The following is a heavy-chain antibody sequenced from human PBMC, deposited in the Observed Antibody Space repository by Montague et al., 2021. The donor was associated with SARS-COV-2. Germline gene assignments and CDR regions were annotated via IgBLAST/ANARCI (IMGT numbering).Heavy chain of an antibody. D-gene: IGHD6-13*01. CDR3: ARVGRGSSWYEVAFDI. J-gene: IGHJ3*02. Sequence: SETLSLTCTVSGGSISRYPWTWIRQPPGKGLEWIGYIYNSGSTNYSPSLTSRVTISVDTSKNQFSLKLSSVAAADTAVYYCARVGRGSSWYEVAFDIWGQGTMVTVSS. CDR2: IYNSGST. V-gene: IGHV4-59*01. CDR1: GGSISRYP.